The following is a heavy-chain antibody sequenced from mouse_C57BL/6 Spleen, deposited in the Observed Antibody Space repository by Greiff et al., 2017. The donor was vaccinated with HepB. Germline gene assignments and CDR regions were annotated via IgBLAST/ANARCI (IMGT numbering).Heavy chain of an antibody. D-gene: IGHD2-4*01. V-gene: IGHV1-81*01. J-gene: IGHJ1*03. CDR2: IYPRSGNT. CDR1: GYTFTSYG. CDR3: ARSREDYDGNWYFDV. Sequence: VQVVESGAELARPGASVKLSCKASGYTFTSYGISWVKQRTGQGLEWIGEIYPRSGNTYYNEKFKGQATLTADKSSNTAYMELRRLTSEDSAVYFWARSREDYDGNWYFDVWGTGTTVTVSS.